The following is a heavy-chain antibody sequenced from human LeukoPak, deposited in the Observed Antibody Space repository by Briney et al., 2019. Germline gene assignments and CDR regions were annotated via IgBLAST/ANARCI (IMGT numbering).Heavy chain of an antibody. J-gene: IGHJ6*03. Sequence: SGGSLRLSCAASGFTVSSNYMSWVRQAPGKGLEWVSVIYSGGSTYYADSVKGRFTISRDNSKNTLYLKMNSLRAEDTAVYYCAKGHGWEASYYYYYMDVWGKGTTVTISS. CDR1: GFTVSSNY. D-gene: IGHD1-26*01. V-gene: IGHV3-66*01. CDR3: AKGHGWEASYYYYYMDV. CDR2: IYSGGST.